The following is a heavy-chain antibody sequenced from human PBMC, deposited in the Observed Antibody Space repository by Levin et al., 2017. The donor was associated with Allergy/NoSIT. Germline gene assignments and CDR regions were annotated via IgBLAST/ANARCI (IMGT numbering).Heavy chain of an antibody. V-gene: IGHV3-23*01. Sequence: GGSLRLSCAASGFTFSNYAMSWVRQAPGKGLEWVSAITAGGRITHYADSVKGRFSISRDNSKNTLYLQMHSLRADDTAIYYCAKDEDSYTLEYFQHWGQGTLVTVSS. D-gene: IGHD5-24*01. CDR2: ITAGGRIT. J-gene: IGHJ1*01. CDR1: GFTFSNYA. CDR3: AKDEDSYTLEYFQH.